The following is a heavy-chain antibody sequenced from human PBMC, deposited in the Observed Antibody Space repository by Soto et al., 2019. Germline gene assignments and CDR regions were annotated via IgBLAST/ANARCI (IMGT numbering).Heavy chain of an antibody. CDR2: IYSGDTT. V-gene: IGHV3-53*01. CDR1: RFKVSRNY. CDR3: ARNYYDSGGGFDY. J-gene: IGHJ4*02. D-gene: IGHD3-22*01. Sequence: LSCAACRFKVSRNYMSWVRQAPGKGLEWVSVIYSGDTTYYADSEKGRFTISRDNSKNTLYLQMNSLRAEDTAVYYCARNYYDSGGGFDYWGQGTLVTVSS.